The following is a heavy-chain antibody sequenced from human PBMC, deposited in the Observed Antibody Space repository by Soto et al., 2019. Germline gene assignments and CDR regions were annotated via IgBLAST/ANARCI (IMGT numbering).Heavy chain of an antibody. Sequence: SETLSLTCTVSGGSISSYYWSWIRQPPGKGLEWIGYIYYSGSTNYNPSLKSRVTISVDTSKNPFSLKLSSVTAADTAVYYCARTDIVVVPAAISFWFDPWGQGTLVTVSS. V-gene: IGHV4-59*08. J-gene: IGHJ5*02. CDR3: ARTDIVVVPAAISFWFDP. D-gene: IGHD2-2*02. CDR2: IYYSGST. CDR1: GGSISSYY.